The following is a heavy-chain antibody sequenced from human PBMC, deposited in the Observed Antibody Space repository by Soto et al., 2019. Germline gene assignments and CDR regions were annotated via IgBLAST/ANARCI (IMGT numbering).Heavy chain of an antibody. J-gene: IGHJ4*02. CDR2: ISGSGGST. CDR3: AKDSDYDILTGADY. Sequence: PGGSLRLSCAASGFTFSSYAMSWVRQAPGKGLEWVSAISGSGGSTYYADSVKGRFTISRDNSKNTLYLQMNSLRAEDTAAYYCAKDSDYDILTGADYWGQGTLVTVSS. V-gene: IGHV3-23*01. D-gene: IGHD3-9*01. CDR1: GFTFSSYA.